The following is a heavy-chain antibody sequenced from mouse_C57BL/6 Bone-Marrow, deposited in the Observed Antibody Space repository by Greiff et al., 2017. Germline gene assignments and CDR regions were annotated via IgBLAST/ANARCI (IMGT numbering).Heavy chain of an antibody. CDR1: GFTFSSYA. D-gene: IGHD1-1*01. CDR2: ISDGGSYT. CDR3: AYYYGSSYDAMDY. J-gene: IGHJ4*01. V-gene: IGHV5-4*03. Sequence: EVKLVESGGGLVKPGGSLKLSCAASGFTFSSYAMSWVRQTPEKRLEWVATISDGGSYTYYPDTVKGRFTISRDNAKNNLYLQMSHLKSEDTAMYYCAYYYGSSYDAMDYWGQGTSVTVSS.